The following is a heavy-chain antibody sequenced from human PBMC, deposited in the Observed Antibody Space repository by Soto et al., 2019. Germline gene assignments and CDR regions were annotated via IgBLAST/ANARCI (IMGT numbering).Heavy chain of an antibody. CDR1: GGTISSFY. CDR2: IYYSGST. J-gene: IGHJ6*02. V-gene: IGHV4-59*08. Sequence: SQTLSLTCTVSGGTISSFYWSWIRQTPGKGLEWIGYIYYSGSTNYNPSLKSRVTIAVDTSKNQFSLKLSSVTAADTAVYYCAKSRPHYYDSSGYYFFGTARGAYYYGMDVWGQGTTDTVSS. CDR3: AKSRPHYYDSSGYYFFGTARGAYYYGMDV. D-gene: IGHD3-22*01.